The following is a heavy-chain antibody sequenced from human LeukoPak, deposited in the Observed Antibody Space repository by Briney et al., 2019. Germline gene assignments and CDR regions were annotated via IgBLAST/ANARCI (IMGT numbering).Heavy chain of an antibody. Sequence: GGSLRLSCAASGFTFSSYEMNWVRPAPGKGLEWVSYISSSSSITYYADSVKGRFTISRDNAKNSLYLQMNSLRAEDTAVYYCARYATVAAHRDFDYWGQGTLVTVSS. J-gene: IGHJ4*02. CDR3: ARYATVAAHRDFDY. CDR2: ISSSSSIT. CDR1: GFTFSSYE. D-gene: IGHD6-19*01. V-gene: IGHV3-48*01.